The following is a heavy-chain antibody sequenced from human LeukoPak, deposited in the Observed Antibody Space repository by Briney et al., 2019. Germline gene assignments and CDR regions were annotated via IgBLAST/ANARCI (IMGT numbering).Heavy chain of an antibody. J-gene: IGHJ3*02. CDR1: GVSIGGYY. Sequence: SETLSLTCTVSGVSIGGYYWSWLRQPPGKGLEWLGYTHHSGTTNYNPSVESRLTTSVDTSRKQVSLKLSSVTAADTAVYYCARHSADRAFDIWGQGTMVTVSS. D-gene: IGHD6-25*01. V-gene: IGHV4-59*08. CDR2: THHSGTT. CDR3: ARHSADRAFDI.